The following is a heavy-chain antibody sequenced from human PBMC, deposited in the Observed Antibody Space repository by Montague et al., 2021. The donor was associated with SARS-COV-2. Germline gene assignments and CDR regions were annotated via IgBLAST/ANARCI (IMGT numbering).Heavy chain of an antibody. CDR1: AGSISNRNYY. Sequence: SETLSLTCTVSAGSISNRNYYWGWVRQPPGKGLEWIGSMDYVGNPFYNPPLRSRVAISLDTSKSQLSLRLRSVTTTDTAVFYCVRGRQGTVSPFSPGAFDFWGQGTTVTVSS. V-gene: IGHV4-39*01. J-gene: IGHJ3*01. CDR3: VRGRQGTVSPFSPGAFDF. CDR2: MDYVGNP. D-gene: IGHD1-7*01.